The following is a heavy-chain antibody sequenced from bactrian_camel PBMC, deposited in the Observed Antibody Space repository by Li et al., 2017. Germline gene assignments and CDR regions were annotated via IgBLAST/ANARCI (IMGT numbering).Heavy chain of an antibody. D-gene: IGHD5*01. Sequence: HVQLVESGGGSVQSGGSLRLSCAASRFTFSSYWMYWVRQAPEKGLEWVSTIHPSPSPTYYADTVKGRFTISRDNAKNTVYLQMNSLKPEDTAVYYCATVSTPLRAQMDYWGKGTQVTVS. V-gene: IGHV3S1*01. J-gene: IGHJ7*01. CDR1: RFTFSSYW. CDR2: IHPSPSPT.